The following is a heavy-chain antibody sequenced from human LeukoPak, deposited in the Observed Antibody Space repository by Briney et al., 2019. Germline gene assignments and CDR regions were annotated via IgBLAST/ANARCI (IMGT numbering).Heavy chain of an antibody. CDR2: MNPDGSGK. Sequence: GGSLRLSCVASGFTFSGSWMTWVRQAPGKGLEWVANMNPDGSGKYYVDSVKGRFTVSRDNAKNSVYLQMNSLRAEGTAVYYRGRDPAWGAIDLWGQGTLVTVSS. D-gene: IGHD7-27*01. J-gene: IGHJ4*02. CDR1: GFTFSGSW. CDR3: GRDPAWGAIDL. V-gene: IGHV3-7*01.